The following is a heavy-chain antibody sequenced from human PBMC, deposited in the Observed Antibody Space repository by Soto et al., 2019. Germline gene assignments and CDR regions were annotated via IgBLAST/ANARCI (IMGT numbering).Heavy chain of an antibody. J-gene: IGHJ6*03. CDR1: GGSISSSGYY. D-gene: IGHD4-17*01. V-gene: IGHV4-39*01. CDR2: IYYSGST. CDR3: AGTVTEDYYYYMDV. Sequence: PSETLALTCTVSGGSISSSGYYWGWIRQPPGKGLEWIGSIYYSGSTYYNPSLKSRVTISVDTSKNQFSLKLSSVTAADTAVYYCAGTVTEDYYYYMDVWGKGTTVTVSS.